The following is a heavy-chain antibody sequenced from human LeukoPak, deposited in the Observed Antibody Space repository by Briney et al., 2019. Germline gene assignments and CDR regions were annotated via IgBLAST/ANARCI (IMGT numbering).Heavy chain of an antibody. Sequence: SETLSLTCTVSGGSISSYYWSWIRQPPGKGLEWIGYIYYSGSTNYNPSLKSRVTISVDTSKNQFSLKLSSVTAADTAVYYCARYYGSGGYYFGYWGQGTLVTVSS. J-gene: IGHJ4*02. CDR3: ARYYGSGGYYFGY. CDR2: IYYSGST. CDR1: GGSISSYY. D-gene: IGHD3-10*01. V-gene: IGHV4-59*01.